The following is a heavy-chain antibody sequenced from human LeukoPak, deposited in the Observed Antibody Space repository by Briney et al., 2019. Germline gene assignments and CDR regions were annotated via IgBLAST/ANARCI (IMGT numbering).Heavy chain of an antibody. D-gene: IGHD3-16*02. CDR3: ARRRLRSDYIWGSYRLNSREFDY. J-gene: IGHJ4*02. CDR1: GGSFSGYY. V-gene: IGHV4-34*01. CDR2: INHSGST. Sequence: SETLSLTCAVYGGSFSGYYWSWIRQPPGKGLEWIGEINHSGSTNYNPSLKSRVTISVVTSKNQFSLKLSSVTAADTAVYYCARRRLRSDYIWGSYRLNSREFDYWGQGTLVTVSS.